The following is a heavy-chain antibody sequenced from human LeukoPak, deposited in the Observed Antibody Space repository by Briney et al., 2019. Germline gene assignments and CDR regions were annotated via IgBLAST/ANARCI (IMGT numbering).Heavy chain of an antibody. Sequence: PSETLSLTCTVSGGSISSSSYYCGWIRQPPGKGLNWIGSIYYSGSTYYNPSLKSRVTISVDTSKNQFSLKLSSVTAADTAVYYCARLGSSGWYAAFDCWGQGTLVTVSS. D-gene: IGHD6-19*01. V-gene: IGHV4-39*01. CDR1: GGSISSSSYY. CDR3: ARLGSSGWYAAFDC. CDR2: IYYSGST. J-gene: IGHJ4*02.